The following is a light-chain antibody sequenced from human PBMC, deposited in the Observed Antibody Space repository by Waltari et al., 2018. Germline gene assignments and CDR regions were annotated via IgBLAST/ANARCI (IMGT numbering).Light chain of an antibody. CDR2: KAS. CDR3: QQYNNNSPST. CDR1: QSISTW. V-gene: IGKV1-5*03. J-gene: IGKJ3*01. Sequence: DIQMTQSPSTLSASVGDRVTITCRASQSISTWLAWYQQKPGKAPKLLIYKASSLLSGVPSRFSGSGSGTEFTLTISSLQPDDFATYYCQQYNNNSPSTFGPGTKVDIK.